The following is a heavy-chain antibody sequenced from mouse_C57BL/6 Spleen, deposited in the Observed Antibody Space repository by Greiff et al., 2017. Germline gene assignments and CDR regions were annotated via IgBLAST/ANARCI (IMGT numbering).Heavy chain of an antibody. Sequence: QVQLQQSGAELVKPGASVKISCKASGYAFSSYWMDWVKQRPGQGLEWIGQIYPGDGDTNYNGKFKGKATLTEDKSSSTAYMQLSSLTSEDSAVYFCARNSDFYYFDYWGQGTTLTVSA. CDR1: GYAFSSYW. J-gene: IGHJ2*01. D-gene: IGHD2-12*01. CDR2: IYPGDGDT. V-gene: IGHV1-80*01. CDR3: ARNSDFYYFDY.